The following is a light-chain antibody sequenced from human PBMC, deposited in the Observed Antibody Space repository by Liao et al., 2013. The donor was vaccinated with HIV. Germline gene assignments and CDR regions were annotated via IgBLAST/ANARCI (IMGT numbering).Light chain of an antibody. CDR1: NIGSKS. V-gene: IGLV3-21*04. CDR3: QVWDSNTNHQV. Sequence: SYELTQPPSVSVAPGKTASITCGSNNIGSKSVHWYQQKPGQAPVLAIHYDSDRPSGIPDRFSVSNSGNTATLTISRVEAGDEADYYCQVWDSNTNHQVFGGGTKLTVL. J-gene: IGLJ3*02. CDR2: YDS.